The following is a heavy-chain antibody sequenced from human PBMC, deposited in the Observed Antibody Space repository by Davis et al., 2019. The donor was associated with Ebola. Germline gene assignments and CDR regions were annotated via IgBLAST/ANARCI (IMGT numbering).Heavy chain of an antibody. J-gene: IGHJ6*02. CDR3: ARRDGSSGWYNYYGMDV. D-gene: IGHD6-19*01. CDR2: ISYDGSNK. V-gene: IGHV3-30*19. Sequence: GGSLRLSCAASGFTFSSYGMHWVRQAPGKGLEWVAVISYDGSNKYYADSVKGRFTISRDNSKNTLYLQMNSLRAEDTAVYYCARRDGSSGWYNYYGMDVWGQGTTVTVSS. CDR1: GFTFSSYG.